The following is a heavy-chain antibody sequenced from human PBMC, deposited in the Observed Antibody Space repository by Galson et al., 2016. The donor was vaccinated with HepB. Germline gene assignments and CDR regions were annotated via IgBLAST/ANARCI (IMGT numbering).Heavy chain of an antibody. Sequence: SLRLSCAASGFTFRTYWMHWVRQVPGEGLVWVARINSDGSSRSYADSVKGRFTISRDNAKNTLYLQMNYLRAEDTAVYYCARRDEAPDVWGQGTTVTVSS. V-gene: IGHV3-74*01. J-gene: IGHJ6*02. CDR2: INSDGSSR. CDR3: ARRDEAPDV. CDR1: GFTFRTYW.